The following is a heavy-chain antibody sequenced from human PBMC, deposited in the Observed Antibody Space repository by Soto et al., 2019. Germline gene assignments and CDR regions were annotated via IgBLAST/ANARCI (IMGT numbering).Heavy chain of an antibody. CDR2: IYYSRGT. J-gene: IGHJ4*02. CDR3: ARQRYYDSSGYYSDY. CDR1: GGSISRRSYY. Sequence: QLQLQESGPARVKPSETLSLTCTVSGGSISRRSYYWGSIRQPPGKGLEWIGCIYYSRGTYYNPSLKSRVTISVDTSKNQFSLKLRSVTAADTAVYYCARQRYYDSSGYYSDYWGQGTLVTVSS. D-gene: IGHD3-22*01. V-gene: IGHV4-39*01.